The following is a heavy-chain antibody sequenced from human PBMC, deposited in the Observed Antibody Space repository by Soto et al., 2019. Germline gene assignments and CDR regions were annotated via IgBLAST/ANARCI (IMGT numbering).Heavy chain of an antibody. Sequence: EVQLLESGGGLVQPGGSLRLSCAASGFTFSSYAMSWVRQAPGKGLEWVSAISGSGGSTYYADSVKGRFTISRDNSKNTLYLQMNRLRAEDTAVYYCAKEEAGCYDSSVLASDAFDIWGQGTMVTVSS. CDR3: AKEEAGCYDSSVLASDAFDI. CDR2: ISGSGGST. J-gene: IGHJ3*02. CDR1: GFTFSSYA. V-gene: IGHV3-23*01. D-gene: IGHD3-22*01.